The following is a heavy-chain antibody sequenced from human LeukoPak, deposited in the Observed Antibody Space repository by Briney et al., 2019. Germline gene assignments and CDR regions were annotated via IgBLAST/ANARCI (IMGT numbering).Heavy chain of an antibody. V-gene: IGHV4-34*01. D-gene: IGHD3-3*01. Sequence: TLSLTCAVYGGSFSGYYWSWIRQPPGKGLEWIGEINHSGSTNYNPSLKSRVTISVDTSKNQFSLKLSSVTAADTAVYYCARGRYDFWSGIPNWFDPWGQGTLVTVSS. CDR1: GGSFSGYY. CDR3: ARGRYDFWSGIPNWFDP. CDR2: INHSGST. J-gene: IGHJ5*02.